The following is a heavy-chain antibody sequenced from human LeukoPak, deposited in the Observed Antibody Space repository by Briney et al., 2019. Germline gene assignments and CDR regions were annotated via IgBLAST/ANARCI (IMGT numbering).Heavy chain of an antibody. CDR1: GGTFSSYA. V-gene: IGHV1-69*05. Sequence: ASVKVSCKASGGTFSSYAISWVRQAPGQGLEWMGGIIPIFGTANYAQKFQGRVTITTDESTSTAYMELSSLRSEDTAVYYCLYSSSSSAIRNFDYWGQGTLVTVSS. CDR3: LYSSSSSAIRNFDY. J-gene: IGHJ4*02. D-gene: IGHD6-6*01. CDR2: IIPIFGTA.